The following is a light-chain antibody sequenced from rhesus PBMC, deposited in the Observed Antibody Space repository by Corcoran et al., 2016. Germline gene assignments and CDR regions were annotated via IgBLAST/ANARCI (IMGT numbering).Light chain of an antibody. J-gene: IGKJ1*01. CDR3: QKYNGSPWT. V-gene: IGKV3-53*02. CDR2: SAS. CDR1: QSISNY. Sequence: QVIMTQSPATLSLSPGERATLSCRASQSISNYLAWYQQKPGQAPKLPIYSASSRATGIPDRFSGSGSGTEFTLTISSLEPEEFAVYYCQKYNGSPWTFGQGTKVEVK.